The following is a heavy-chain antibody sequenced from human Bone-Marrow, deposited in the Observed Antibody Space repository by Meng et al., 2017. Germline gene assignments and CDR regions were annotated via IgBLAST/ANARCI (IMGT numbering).Heavy chain of an antibody. V-gene: IGHV3-53*01. CDR1: GGTFSSYA. Sequence: VQLVQSGAEVKKPGSSVKVSCKASGGTFSSYAISWVRQAPGQGLEWVSVIYGGGSTYYADSVKGRFTISRDNSRNTLYLQMNSLRDEDTAVYYCARALYDSGRGYYFDLWGQGTLVTVSS. CDR2: IYGGGST. D-gene: IGHD3-9*01. J-gene: IGHJ4*02. CDR3: ARALYDSGRGYYFDL.